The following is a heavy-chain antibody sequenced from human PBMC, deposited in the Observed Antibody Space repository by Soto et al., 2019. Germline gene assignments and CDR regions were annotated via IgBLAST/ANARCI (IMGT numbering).Heavy chain of an antibody. J-gene: IGHJ4*02. CDR1: GGSIISYY. CDR2: IYYSGST. V-gene: IGHV4-59*01. D-gene: IGHD5-18*01. CDR3: ARGSGVEMATAIDY. Sequence: PSETLSLTCTVSGGSIISYYWSWTRQPPGKGLEWIGYIYYSGSTNYNPSLKSRVTISVDTSKNQFSLKLSSVTAADTAVYYCARGSGVEMATAIDYWGQGTLVTVSS.